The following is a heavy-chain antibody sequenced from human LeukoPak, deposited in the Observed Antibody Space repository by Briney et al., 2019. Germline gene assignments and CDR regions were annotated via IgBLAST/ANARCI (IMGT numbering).Heavy chain of an antibody. CDR3: ARDYKNALDN. CDR2: IGIDSGNT. J-gene: IGHJ4*02. V-gene: IGHV3-48*01. CDR1: GFTFSDYS. Sequence: GGSLRLSCAASGFTFSDYSMNWVRQAPGKGLEWISYIGIDSGNTNYADSVKGRFTISGDKAKNSLYLQMNSLRVEDTAVYYCARDYKNALDNWGQGTLVTVS. D-gene: IGHD1-1*01.